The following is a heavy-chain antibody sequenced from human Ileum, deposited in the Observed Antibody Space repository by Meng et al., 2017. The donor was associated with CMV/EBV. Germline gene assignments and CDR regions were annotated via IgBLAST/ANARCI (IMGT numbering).Heavy chain of an antibody. CDR3: ATGTSQAWELLHS. CDR2: INHSGGS. Sequence: QVQLNRWGAGLLKPSETLSLTCGVYGGSFSGYHWSWIRQPPGKGLEWIGEINHSGGSNYNPSLKSRVTISLDTSKTQFSLKLNSVTAADTAVYYCATGTSQAWELLHSWGQGILVTVSS. CDR1: GGSFSGYH. J-gene: IGHJ4*02. D-gene: IGHD1-26*01. V-gene: IGHV4-34*01.